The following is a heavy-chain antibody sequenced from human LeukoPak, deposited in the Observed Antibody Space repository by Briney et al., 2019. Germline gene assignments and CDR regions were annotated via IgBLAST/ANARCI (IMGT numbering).Heavy chain of an antibody. CDR1: GGSISSGDYY. D-gene: IGHD3-22*01. Sequence: SETLSLTCTVSGGSISSGDYYWSWIRQPPGKGLEWIGYIYYSGSTYYNPSLKSRVTISVDTSKNQFSLKLSSVTAADTAVYYCARALGVITFDYWGQGTLVTVSS. J-gene: IGHJ4*02. V-gene: IGHV4-30-4*01. CDR2: IYYSGST. CDR3: ARALGVITFDY.